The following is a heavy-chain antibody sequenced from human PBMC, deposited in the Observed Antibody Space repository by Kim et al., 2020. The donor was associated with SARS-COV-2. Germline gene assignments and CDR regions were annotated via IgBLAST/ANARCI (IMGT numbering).Heavy chain of an antibody. J-gene: IGHJ3*02. D-gene: IGHD3-10*01. CDR2: IKSKTDGGTT. CDR3: TIPWFGELLSAFDI. CDR1: GFTFSNAW. V-gene: IGHV3-15*01. Sequence: GGSLRLSCAASGFTFSNAWMSWVRQAPGKGLEWVGRIKSKTDGGTTDYAAPVKGRFTISRDDSKNTLYLQMNSLKTEDTAVYYCTIPWFGELLSAFDIWGQGTMVTVSS.